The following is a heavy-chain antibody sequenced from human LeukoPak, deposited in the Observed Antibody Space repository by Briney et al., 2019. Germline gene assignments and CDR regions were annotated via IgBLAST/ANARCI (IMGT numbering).Heavy chain of an antibody. J-gene: IGHJ4*02. V-gene: IGHV4-30-4*01. Sequence: PSETLSLTCTVSGGSISSGDYYWSWIRQPPGKGLEWNGYIYYSGSTYYNPSLKSRVTISVDTSKNQFSLKLSAVTAADTAVYYCARGTYYDSSGNFDYWGQGTLVTVSS. D-gene: IGHD3-22*01. CDR2: IYYSGST. CDR3: ARGTYYDSSGNFDY. CDR1: GGSISSGDYY.